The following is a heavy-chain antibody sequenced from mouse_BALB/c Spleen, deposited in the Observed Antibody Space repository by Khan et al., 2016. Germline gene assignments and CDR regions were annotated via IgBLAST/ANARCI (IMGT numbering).Heavy chain of an antibody. CDR1: GYSITSGYY. J-gene: IGHJ4*01. D-gene: IGHD1-2*01. V-gene: IGHV3-6*02. CDR2: ISYDGSN. Sequence: VQLKESGPGLVKPSQSLSLTCSVTGYSITSGYYWNWIRQFPGNKLEWMGYISYDGSNNYNPSLKNRISITRDTSKNQFFLKLNSVPSEDTSTXYCATLRRVYAMDYWGQGTSVTVSS. CDR3: ATLRRVYAMDY.